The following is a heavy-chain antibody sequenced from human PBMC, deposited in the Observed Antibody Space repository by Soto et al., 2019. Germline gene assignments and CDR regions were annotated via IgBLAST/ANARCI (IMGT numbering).Heavy chain of an antibody. J-gene: IGHJ4*02. CDR2: ISYDGSNK. CDR1: GFTFSSYG. CDR3: AKVSEQQLVGLDY. Sequence: PGRSQRLSCAASGFTFSSYGMHWVRQAPGKGLEWVAVISYDGSNKYYADSVKGRFTISRDNSKNTLYLQMNSLRAEDTAVYYCAKVSEQQLVGLDYWGQGTLVTVSS. D-gene: IGHD6-6*01. V-gene: IGHV3-30*18.